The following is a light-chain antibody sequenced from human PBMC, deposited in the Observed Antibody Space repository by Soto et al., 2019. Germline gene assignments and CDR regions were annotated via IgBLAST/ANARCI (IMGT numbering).Light chain of an antibody. CDR2: SAS. CDR3: QQFRTWPPT. CDR1: QSVYSD. Sequence: EILMTQSPATLSVSPGERVTLSCRASQSVYSDLAWYQQRPGQAPRLLIFSASTRATGVPARFSGHGSGTEFTLTISSLQSEDFAVYYCQQFRTWPPTFGGGTRVQIK. V-gene: IGKV3-15*01. J-gene: IGKJ4*01.